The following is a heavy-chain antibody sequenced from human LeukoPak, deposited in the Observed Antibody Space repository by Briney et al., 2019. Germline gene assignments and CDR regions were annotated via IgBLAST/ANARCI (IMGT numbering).Heavy chain of an antibody. V-gene: IGHV5-51*01. CDR1: GYSFTNYW. D-gene: IGHD6-13*01. CDR3: AKTPYSSSWYVFDY. CDR2: IYPGDSDT. Sequence: GESLKISCKGSGYSFTNYWIGWVRQMPGKRLEWMGIIYPGDSDTRYSPSFQGQVTISADKSISTAYLQWSSLKASDSAIYYCAKTPYSSSWYVFDYWGQGTLVSVSS. J-gene: IGHJ4*02.